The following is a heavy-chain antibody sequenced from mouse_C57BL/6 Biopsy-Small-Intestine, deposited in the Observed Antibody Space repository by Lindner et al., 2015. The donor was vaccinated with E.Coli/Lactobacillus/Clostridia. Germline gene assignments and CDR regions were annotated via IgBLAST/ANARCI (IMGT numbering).Heavy chain of an antibody. Sequence: VQLQESGPELVKPGASVKISCKASGYAFSTSWMNWVKQRPGKGLEWIGRIYPGDGVTNYSGKFKGKATLTADTSSSTAYMQLSSLTSEDSAVYFCARSDYSNYVGYALDYWGQGTSVTVSS. D-gene: IGHD2-5*01. CDR1: GYAFSTSW. CDR2: IYPGDGVT. J-gene: IGHJ4*01. CDR3: ARSDYSNYVGYALDY. V-gene: IGHV1-82*01.